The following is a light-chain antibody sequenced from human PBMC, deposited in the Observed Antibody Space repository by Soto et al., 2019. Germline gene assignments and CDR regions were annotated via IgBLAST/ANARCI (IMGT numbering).Light chain of an antibody. CDR3: SSYISTDTSYV. V-gene: IGLV2-14*03. Sequence: QSALTQPASVSGSPGQSITISCTGASSDVGGYNYVSWYQQHPGKAPKLIIYDVSYRPSGVSDRFSGSKSGNTASLTISGLQAEDEADYHCSSYISTDTSYVFGTGTKLTVL. J-gene: IGLJ1*01. CDR1: SSDVGGYNY. CDR2: DVS.